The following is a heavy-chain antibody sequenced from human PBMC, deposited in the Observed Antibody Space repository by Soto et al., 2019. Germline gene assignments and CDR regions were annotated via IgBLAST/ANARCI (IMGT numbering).Heavy chain of an antibody. CDR3: ARGSKSMPGTIAYYYYMDV. J-gene: IGHJ6*03. CDR1: GFTLSSYA. Sequence: GGSRRLSCAACGFTLSSYAMRWVRQAPGKGLEWVSGISGSGLNTYYADSVRGRFTVSRDRSENTLYLQMNSLRAEDTAVYYCARGSKSMPGTIAYYYYMDVWGKGSTVTVSS. D-gene: IGHD2-2*02. CDR2: ISGSGLNT. V-gene: IGHV3-23*01.